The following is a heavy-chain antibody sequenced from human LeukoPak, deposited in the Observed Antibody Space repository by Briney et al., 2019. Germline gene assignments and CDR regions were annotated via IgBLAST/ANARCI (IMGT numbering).Heavy chain of an antibody. Sequence: GGSLRLSCAASGFTFSSYSMNWVRQAPGKGLEWVSSISSSSSYIYYADSVKGRFTISRDNSKNTLYLQMNSLRAEDTAVYYCARDGAVAGSYNWFDPWGQGTLVTVSS. CDR2: ISSSSSYI. D-gene: IGHD6-19*01. V-gene: IGHV3-21*01. CDR3: ARDGAVAGSYNWFDP. J-gene: IGHJ5*02. CDR1: GFTFSSYS.